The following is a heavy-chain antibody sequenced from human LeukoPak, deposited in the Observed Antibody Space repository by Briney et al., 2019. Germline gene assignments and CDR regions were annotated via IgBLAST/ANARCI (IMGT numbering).Heavy chain of an antibody. D-gene: IGHD6-13*01. CDR1: GFTVSSNY. V-gene: IGHV3-23*01. CDR2: ISGSGGST. CDR3: AKDPTAAAGYFDY. Sequence: GGSLRLSCAASGFTVSSNYMSWVRQAPGKGLEWVSAISGSGGSTYYADSVKGRFTISRDNSKNTLYLQMNSLRAEDTAVYYCAKDPTAAAGYFDYWGQGTLVTVSS. J-gene: IGHJ4*02.